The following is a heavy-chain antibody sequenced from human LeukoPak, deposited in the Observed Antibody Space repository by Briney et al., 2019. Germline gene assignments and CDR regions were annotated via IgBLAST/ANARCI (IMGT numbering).Heavy chain of an antibody. CDR1: GITFSNYD. J-gene: IGHJ4*02. CDR2: ITRSSGSA. V-gene: IGHV3-23*01. CDR3: ARRYFDS. Sequence: GGSLRLSCAASGITFSNYDMNWVRQAPGKGLEWVSAITRSSGSAYYTDSVKGRFIISRDNSKNTLFLQMNSLRAEDTAVYYCARRYFDSWGQGTLVTVSS.